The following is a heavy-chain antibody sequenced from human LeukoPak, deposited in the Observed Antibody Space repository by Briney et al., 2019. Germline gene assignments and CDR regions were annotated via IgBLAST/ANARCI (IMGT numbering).Heavy chain of an antibody. CDR1: GGSISSSSYY. CDR2: INHSGST. D-gene: IGHD3-3*01. CDR3: ARQRDFWSGYYPLYYYMDV. V-gene: IGHV4-39*01. J-gene: IGHJ6*03. Sequence: SETLSLTCTVSGGSISSSSYYWGWIRQPPGKGLEWIGEINHSGSTNYNPSLKSRVTISVDTSKNQFSLKLSSVTAADTAVYYCARQRDFWSGYYPLYYYMDVWGKGTTVTVSS.